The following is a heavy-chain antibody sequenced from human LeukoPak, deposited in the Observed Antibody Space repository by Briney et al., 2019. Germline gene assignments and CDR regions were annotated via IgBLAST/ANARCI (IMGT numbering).Heavy chain of an antibody. CDR1: GYAFTNYG. CDR2: ISTFSGNT. D-gene: IGHD4-23*01. Sequence: ASVKVSCKASGYAFTNYGITWVRQAPGQGLEWLGWISTFSGNTNYAQKLQDRVTMTTDTSTSTAYLELRSLRSDDTAVYYCARRHLIGNGYFDHWGQGTLVTVSS. CDR3: ARRHLIGNGYFDH. V-gene: IGHV1-18*01. J-gene: IGHJ4*02.